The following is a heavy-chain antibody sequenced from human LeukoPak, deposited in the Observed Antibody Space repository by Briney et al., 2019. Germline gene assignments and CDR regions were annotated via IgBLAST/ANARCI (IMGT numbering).Heavy chain of an antibody. J-gene: IGHJ4*02. D-gene: IGHD3-3*01. CDR2: INHSGST. Sequence: PSETLSLTCAVYGGSFSGYYWSWIRQPPGKGLEWTGEINHSGSTNYNPSLKSRVTISVDTSKNQFSLKLSSVTAADTAVYYCARARYDFWSGYLKAYYFDYWGQGTLVTVSS. CDR3: ARARYDFWSGYLKAYYFDY. CDR1: GGSFSGYY. V-gene: IGHV4-34*01.